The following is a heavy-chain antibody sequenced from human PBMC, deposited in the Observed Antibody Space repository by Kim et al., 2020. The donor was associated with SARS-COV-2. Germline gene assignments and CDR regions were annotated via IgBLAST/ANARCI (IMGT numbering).Heavy chain of an antibody. CDR1: GGSLSGYY. V-gene: IGHV4-34*01. CDR3: ARGAGANFNY. Sequence: SETLSLTCAVYGGSLSGYYWSWIRQPPGKGLEWIGEINHSGSTNYNPSLKSRVTISVDTSKNQFSLRLSSVTAADTAVYYCARGAGANFNYWGQGTLVTV. J-gene: IGHJ4*02. CDR2: INHSGST. D-gene: IGHD6-19*01.